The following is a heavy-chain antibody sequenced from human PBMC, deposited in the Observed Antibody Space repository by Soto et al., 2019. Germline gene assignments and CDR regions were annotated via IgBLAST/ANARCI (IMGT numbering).Heavy chain of an antibody. CDR1: GFTFSMYS. CDR3: ARGHLILPAHDFFYGSDV. V-gene: IGHV3-7*03. CDR2: IPQDGVDG. Sequence: GGSLRLSCAVSGFTFSMYSMSWVRQSPGKGLEWVAKIPQDGVDGHYADSVKGRLTISRDNGKNSLYLQLNNLRAEDTAVYYCARGHLILPAHDFFYGSDVWGRGATVTV. D-gene: IGHD2-15*01. J-gene: IGHJ6*02.